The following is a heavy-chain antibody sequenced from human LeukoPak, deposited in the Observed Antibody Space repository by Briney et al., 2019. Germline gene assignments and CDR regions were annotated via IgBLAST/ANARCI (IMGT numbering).Heavy chain of an antibody. CDR3: ARLSWRHNYYDSSRAGMDV. D-gene: IGHD3-22*01. CDR1: GYTFTSYG. CDR2: ISAYNGNT. J-gene: IGHJ6*02. Sequence: GASVTVSCTASGYTFTSYGISWVRQAPGQGLEWMGWISAYNGNTNYAQKLQGRVTMTTDTSTSTACMELSSLRSEDTAVYYCARLSWRHNYYDSSRAGMDVWGQGTTVTVSS. V-gene: IGHV1-18*01.